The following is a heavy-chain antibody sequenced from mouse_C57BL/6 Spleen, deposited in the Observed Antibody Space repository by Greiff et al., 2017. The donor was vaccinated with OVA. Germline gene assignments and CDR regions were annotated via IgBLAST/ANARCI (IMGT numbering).Heavy chain of an antibody. J-gene: IGHJ1*03. CDR3: ARDGSTLWYFDV. Sequence: QVQLQQPGAELVKPGASVKLSCKASGYTFTSYWMHWVKQRPGQGLEWIGMIHPNSGSTNYNEKFKSKATLTVDKSSSTAYMQLSSLTSEDAAVYYCARDGSTLWYFDVWGTGTTVTVSS. D-gene: IGHD1-1*01. V-gene: IGHV1-64*01. CDR2: IHPNSGST. CDR1: GYTFTSYW.